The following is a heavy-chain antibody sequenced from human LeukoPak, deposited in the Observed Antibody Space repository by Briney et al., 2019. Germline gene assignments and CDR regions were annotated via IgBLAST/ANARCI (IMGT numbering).Heavy chain of an antibody. Sequence: ASVKVSCKASGYTFTSYGISWVRQAPGQGLEWMGWISAYNGNTNYAQKLQGRVTMTTDTSTSTAYMELRSLRSDDTAVYYCARVPPESSGYYYAHDAFDIWGQGTMVTVSS. CDR3: ARVPPESSGYYYAHDAFDI. J-gene: IGHJ3*02. D-gene: IGHD3-22*01. CDR1: GYTFTSYG. CDR2: ISAYNGNT. V-gene: IGHV1-18*01.